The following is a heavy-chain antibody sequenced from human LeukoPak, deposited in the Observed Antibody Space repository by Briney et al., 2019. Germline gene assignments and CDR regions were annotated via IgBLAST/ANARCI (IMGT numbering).Heavy chain of an antibody. V-gene: IGHV1-18*04. J-gene: IGHJ4*02. CDR1: GYTFTSYY. CDR3: AREKWRFLEWLPADDY. CDR2: ISVYNGNT. D-gene: IGHD3-3*01. Sequence: ASVKVSCKASGYTFTSYYMHWVRQAPGQGLEWMGWISVYNGNTNYAQKFQGRVTMTTDTSTSTAYMELRSLRSDDTAVYYCAREKWRFLEWLPADDYWGQGTLVTVSS.